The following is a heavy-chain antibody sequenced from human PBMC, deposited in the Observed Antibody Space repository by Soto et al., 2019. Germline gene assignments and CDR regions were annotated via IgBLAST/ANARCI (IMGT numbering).Heavy chain of an antibody. V-gene: IGHV3-73*01. J-gene: IGHJ6*02. D-gene: IGHD3-10*01. Sequence: GGSLRLSCAASGFTFSGSAMHWVRQASGKGLEWVGRIRSKANSYATAYAASVKGRFTISRDDSKNTAYLQMNSLKTEDTAVYYCTRLTMVRGVYDYYYYGMDVWGQGTTVTVSS. CDR2: IRSKANSYAT. CDR1: GFTFSGSA. CDR3: TRLTMVRGVYDYYYYGMDV.